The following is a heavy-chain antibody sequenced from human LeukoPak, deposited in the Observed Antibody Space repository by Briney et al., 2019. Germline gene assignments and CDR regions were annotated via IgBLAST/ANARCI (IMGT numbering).Heavy chain of an antibody. J-gene: IGHJ4*02. CDR3: ARDRGGYNFDY. V-gene: IGHV1-69*13. D-gene: IGHD5-24*01. CDR1: RGTFSSYA. CDR2: IIPIFGTA. Sequence: GASVKASCKASRGTFSSYAISWVRQAPGQGLEWMGGIIPIFGTANYAQKFQGRVTITADESTSTAYMELSRLRSDDTAVYYCARDRGGYNFDYWGQGTLVTVSS.